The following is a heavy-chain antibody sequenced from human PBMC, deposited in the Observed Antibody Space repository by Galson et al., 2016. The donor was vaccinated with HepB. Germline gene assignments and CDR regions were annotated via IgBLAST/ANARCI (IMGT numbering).Heavy chain of an antibody. CDR2: MKSRGSGGTT. CDR3: AWRYYDTSGYFPLGL. CDR1: GFVFSDAW. V-gene: IGHV3-15*01. Sequence: SLRLSCAASGLTSGFVFSDAWLSWVRQTPKKGLEWVGRMKSRGSGGTTDYAAPVKGRYTISREDTRNTLYLQMNSLKREDACVYYCAWRYYDTSGYFPLGLWGQGTLVTVSS. D-gene: IGHD3-22*01. J-gene: IGHJ4*02.